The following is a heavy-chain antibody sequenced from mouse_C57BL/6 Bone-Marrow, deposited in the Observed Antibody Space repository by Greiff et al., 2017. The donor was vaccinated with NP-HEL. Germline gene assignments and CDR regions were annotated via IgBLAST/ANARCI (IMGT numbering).Heavy chain of an antibody. Sequence: QVQLQQSGPELVKPGASVKLSCKASGYTFTSYDINWVKPRPGQGLEWIGRIYPRDGSTKYNEKFKGKATLTVDTSSSTAYMELHSLTSEDSAVYFWARRGLITTVVAGTGYFDVWGTGTTVTVSS. CDR3: ARRGLITTVVAGTGYFDV. V-gene: IGHV1-85*01. CDR2: IYPRDGST. D-gene: IGHD1-1*01. CDR1: GYTFTSYD. J-gene: IGHJ1*03.